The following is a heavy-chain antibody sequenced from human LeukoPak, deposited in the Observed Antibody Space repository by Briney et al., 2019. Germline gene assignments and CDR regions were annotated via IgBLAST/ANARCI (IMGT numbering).Heavy chain of an antibody. V-gene: IGHV1-18*01. CDR1: GYTFTSYG. Sequence: ASVKVSCKASGYTFTSYGNSWVRQAPGQGLEWMGWISTYNGNTNYAQKLQGRVTMTTDTSTTTAYMELRSLTSEDTAVYYCATDRAISMVRIFDYWGQGTLVTVSS. D-gene: IGHD3-10*01. CDR3: ATDRAISMVRIFDY. CDR2: ISTYNGNT. J-gene: IGHJ4*02.